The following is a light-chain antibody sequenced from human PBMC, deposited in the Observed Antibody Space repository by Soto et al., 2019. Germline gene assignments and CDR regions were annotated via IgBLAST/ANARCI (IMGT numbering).Light chain of an antibody. CDR3: QRYGNSLYT. J-gene: IGKJ2*01. CDR1: QSVSSSS. V-gene: IGKV3-20*01. Sequence: IVLTQSPDTLSLSPGEIATLSRRASQSVSSSSVAWYQQKPGKAPKLLIYGASSRDTGIPDRYSGSGSGTNFTLIISRLEPEDCAVYYCQRYGNSLYTVGQGTKQEIK. CDR2: GAS.